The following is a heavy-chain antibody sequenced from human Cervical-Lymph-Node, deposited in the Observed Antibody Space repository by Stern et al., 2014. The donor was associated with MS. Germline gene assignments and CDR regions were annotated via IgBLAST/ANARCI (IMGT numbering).Heavy chain of an antibody. CDR2: VWYDGSNE. CDR3: ARGIDDYNAVDY. CDR1: GFTFSSYG. V-gene: IGHV3-33*01. Sequence: QVQLVESGGGVVQPGGSLRLSCAASGFTFSSYGMHWVRQAPGKGVEWVAFVWYDGSNENYADSVKGRFTISRDNSKNTLYLQLNSLRAEDTALYYCARGIDDYNAVDYWGQGTLVTVSS. D-gene: IGHD5-24*01. J-gene: IGHJ4*02.